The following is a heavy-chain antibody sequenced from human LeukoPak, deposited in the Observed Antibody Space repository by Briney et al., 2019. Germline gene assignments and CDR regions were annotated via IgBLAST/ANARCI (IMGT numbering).Heavy chain of an antibody. CDR1: GFTFSSYA. J-gene: IGHJ3*02. V-gene: IGHV3-30-3*01. Sequence: GGSLRLSCAASGFTFSSYAMHWVRQAPGKGLEWVAVISYDGSNKYYADSVKGRFTISRDNSKNTLYLQMNSLRAEDTAVYYCAREGYYDSSGYLYDAFDIWGQGTIVSVSS. D-gene: IGHD3-22*01. CDR3: AREGYYDSSGYLYDAFDI. CDR2: ISYDGSNK.